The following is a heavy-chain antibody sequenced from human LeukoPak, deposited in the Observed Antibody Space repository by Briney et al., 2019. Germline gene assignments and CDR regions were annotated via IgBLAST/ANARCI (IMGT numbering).Heavy chain of an antibody. D-gene: IGHD2-2*02. CDR3: AKGGVVVPAAIGGAFDI. J-gene: IGHJ3*02. Sequence: GGSLRLSCAASGFTFSSYAMSWVRQAPGKGLEWVSAISGSGGSTYYADSVKGRFTISRDNSKNTLYLQMNSLRAEDTAVYYCAKGGVVVPAAIGGAFDIWGQGTMVTVSS. CDR2: ISGSGGST. CDR1: GFTFSSYA. V-gene: IGHV3-23*01.